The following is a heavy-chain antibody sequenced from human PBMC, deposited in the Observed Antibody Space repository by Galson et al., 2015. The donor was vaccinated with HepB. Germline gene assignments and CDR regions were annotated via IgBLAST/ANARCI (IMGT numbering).Heavy chain of an antibody. CDR3: ARERRQATHLTVRYYSSTMAN. D-gene: IGHD4/OR15-4a*01. Sequence: SLRLSCAASGFTFSSYAMPWVRQAPGKGLEWVAAIRCGGSNKYYADSVKGRFTISRDNSKNTLYLQMNSLRAEDTAVYYCARERRQATHLTVRYYSSTMANWGPLTPVTVSS. V-gene: IGHV3-30*04. CDR2: IRCGGSNK. CDR1: GFTFSSYA. J-gene: IGHJ1*01.